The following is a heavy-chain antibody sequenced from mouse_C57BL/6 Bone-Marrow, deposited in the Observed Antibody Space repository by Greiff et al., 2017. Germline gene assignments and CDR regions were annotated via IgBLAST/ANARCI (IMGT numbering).Heavy chain of an antibody. D-gene: IGHD1-1*01. CDR2: IYPRSGNT. CDR1: GYTFTSYG. J-gene: IGHJ1*03. CDR3: PLLRYPWYFDV. Sequence: QVQLQQSGAELARPGASVKLSCKASGYTFTSYGISWVKQRTGQGLEWIGEIYPRSGNTYYNEKFKGKATLTADKSSSTAYMGLSSLTSEDSAVYFCPLLRYPWYFDVWGTGTTVTVSS. V-gene: IGHV1-81*01.